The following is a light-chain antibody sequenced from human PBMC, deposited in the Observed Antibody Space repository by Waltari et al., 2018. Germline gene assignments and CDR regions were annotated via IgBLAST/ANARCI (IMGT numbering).Light chain of an antibody. CDR3: GSYTTRATHV. V-gene: IGLV2-14*03. Sequence: QSALTPPAPVSGAPGQSLTLSCTRTSNDVGGFNHASCYPQHPCTTPKLLIFDVNRRPSGVSHRFSGSKSGNTASLTISGLQAEDEADYYCGSYTTRATHVFGIGTKVTVL. J-gene: IGLJ1*01. CDR1: SNDVGGFNH. CDR2: DVN.